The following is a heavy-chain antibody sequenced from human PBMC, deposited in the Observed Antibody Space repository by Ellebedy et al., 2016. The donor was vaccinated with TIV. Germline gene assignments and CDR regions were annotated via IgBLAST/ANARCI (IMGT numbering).Heavy chain of an antibody. D-gene: IGHD1-7*01. J-gene: IGHJ6*02. CDR1: GFTFGDFA. CDR3: TREAANWNYPYYYYNGMDV. Sequence: GESLKISXTASGFTFGDFAISWVRQAPGKGLEWVGFTGSKGYGGTTQYAASVKGRFTISRDDSKSIAYLQMNSLKTEDTALYYCTREAANWNYPYYYYNGMDVWGQGTTVTVSS. CDR2: TGSKGYGGTT. V-gene: IGHV3-49*04.